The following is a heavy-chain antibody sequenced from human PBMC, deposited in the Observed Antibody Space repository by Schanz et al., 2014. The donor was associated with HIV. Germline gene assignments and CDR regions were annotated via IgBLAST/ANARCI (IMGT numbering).Heavy chain of an antibody. D-gene: IGHD4-17*01. CDR3: ATDSTTVVRYDY. J-gene: IGHJ4*02. CDR2: ISYSGST. Sequence: QVQLQESGPGLVEPSETLSLTCSVSGGSISTSNYHWGWIRQPPGKGLEWIATISYSGSTYYSPPLKTRVPIPVDTPKNKFPLNRKSVTAADTAVYYCATDSTTVVRYDYWGQGALIIVSS. CDR1: GGSISTSNYH. V-gene: IGHV4-39*01.